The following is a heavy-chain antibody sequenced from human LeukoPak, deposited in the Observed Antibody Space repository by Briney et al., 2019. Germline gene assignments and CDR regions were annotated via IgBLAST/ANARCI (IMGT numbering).Heavy chain of an antibody. D-gene: IGHD1-26*01. V-gene: IGHV1-8*01. CDR2: MNPNSGNT. Sequence: PGASVKVSCKASGYTFTSYDINWVRQATGQGLEWMGWMNPNSGNTGYAQKFQGRVTITTDESTSTAYMELSSLRSEDTAVYYCARGDGVRENWFDPWGQGTLVTVSS. J-gene: IGHJ5*02. CDR1: GYTFTSYD. CDR3: ARGDGVRENWFDP.